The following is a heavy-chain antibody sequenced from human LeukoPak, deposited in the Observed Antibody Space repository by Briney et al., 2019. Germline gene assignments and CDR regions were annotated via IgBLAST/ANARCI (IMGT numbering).Heavy chain of an antibody. CDR2: ITSSSSYI. CDR3: ARDPGYCSSTNCHIDY. J-gene: IGHJ4*02. CDR1: GFTFSSYS. D-gene: IGHD2-2*02. Sequence: GGSLRLSCAASGFTFSSYSMNWVRRAPGKGLGWVASITSSSSYIYYADSVKGRFTISRDNAKNSLYLQMNSLRAEDTAVYYCARDPGYCSSTNCHIDYWGQGTLVTVSS. V-gene: IGHV3-21*01.